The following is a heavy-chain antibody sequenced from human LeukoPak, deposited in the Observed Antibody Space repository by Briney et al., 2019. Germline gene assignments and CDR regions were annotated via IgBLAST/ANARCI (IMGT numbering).Heavy chain of an antibody. CDR3: ARLGPISGSYSQHYYYYGMDV. D-gene: IGHD1-26*01. J-gene: IGHJ6*02. Sequence: SQTLSLTCTVSGGSISSGGYYWSWIRQHPGKGLEWIGYIYYSGNTHYNPSLKSRLTISVDTSKNQFSLKLSSVTAADTAVYYCARLGPISGSYSQHYYYYGMDVWGQGTTVTVSS. CDR2: IYYSGNT. V-gene: IGHV4-31*03. CDR1: GGSISSGGYY.